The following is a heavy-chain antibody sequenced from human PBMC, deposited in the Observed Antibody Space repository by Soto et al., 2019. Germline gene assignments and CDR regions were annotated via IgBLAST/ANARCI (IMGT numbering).Heavy chain of an antibody. Sequence: QVQLVQSGAEVKTPGSSLKVSCKVSGSRFSNYVISWVRQAPGHGLEWLGRIIPIFNSTKYAQNFQGRVTITADKSTSTSSQELSSLRSDDTAVYYCAREGRGKKAGYNGLVSLGYWGQGTLVTVSS. CDR3: AREGRGKKAGYNGLVSLGY. J-gene: IGHJ4*02. CDR2: IIPIFNST. D-gene: IGHD2-2*02. V-gene: IGHV1-69*06. CDR1: GSRFSNYV.